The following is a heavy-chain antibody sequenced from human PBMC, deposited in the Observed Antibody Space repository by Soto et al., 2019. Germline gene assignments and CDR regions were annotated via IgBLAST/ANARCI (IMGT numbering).Heavy chain of an antibody. CDR1: GYTFTGYY. J-gene: IGHJ6*02. CDR2: INPNSGGT. CDR3: ARDLTPSDCSSTSCYPGVYGMDV. V-gene: IGHV1-2*04. D-gene: IGHD2-2*01. Sequence: ASVKVSCKASGYTFTGYYMHWVRQAPGQGLEWMGWINPNSGGTNYAQKFQGWVTMTRDTSISTAYMELSRLRSDDTAVYYCARDLTPSDCSSTSCYPGVYGMDVWGQGTTVTVSS.